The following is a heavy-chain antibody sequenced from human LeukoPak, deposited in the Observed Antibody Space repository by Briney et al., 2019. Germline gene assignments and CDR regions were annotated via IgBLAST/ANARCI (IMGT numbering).Heavy chain of an antibody. J-gene: IGHJ4*02. V-gene: IGHV3-43*02. CDR3: AKGGYGVVVTAIDF. Sequence: GGSLRLSRAASGFSFDDSAIHWVRQAPGKGLEWVSLISGYGDRTYYADSVKGRFTVSKDNSKNSLYLQMNSLRTEDTALYYCAKGGYGVVVTAIDFWGQGTLVTVSP. CDR1: GFSFDDSA. CDR2: ISGYGDRT. D-gene: IGHD2-21*02.